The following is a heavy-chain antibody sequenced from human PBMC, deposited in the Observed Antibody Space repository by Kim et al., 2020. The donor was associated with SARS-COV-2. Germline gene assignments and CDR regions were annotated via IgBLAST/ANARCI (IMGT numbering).Heavy chain of an antibody. V-gene: IGHV4-61*01. CDR3: AREYYYDSSGYYYRWFDP. J-gene: IGHJ5*02. Sequence: SETLSLTCTVSGGSVSSGSYYWSWIRQPPGKGLEWIGYIYYSGSTNYNPSLKSRVTISVDTSRNQFSLKLSSVTAADTAVYYCAREYYYDSSGYYYRWFDPWGQGTLVTVSS. CDR1: GGSVSSGSYY. D-gene: IGHD3-22*01. CDR2: IYYSGST.